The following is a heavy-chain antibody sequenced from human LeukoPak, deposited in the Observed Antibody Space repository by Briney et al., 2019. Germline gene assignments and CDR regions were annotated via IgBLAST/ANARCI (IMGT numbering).Heavy chain of an antibody. V-gene: IGHV3-13*01. J-gene: IGHJ4*02. CDR1: GFTFSSYD. CDR3: ARVGYNYGYDY. Sequence: GGSLRLSCAASGFTFSSYDMHWVRQATGKGLEFVSGIGTTGDTYYQGSVKGRFSISRENAKNSLYLQMNSLRAGDTAVYYCARVGYNYGYDYWGQGILVTVSS. D-gene: IGHD5-18*01. CDR2: IGTTGDT.